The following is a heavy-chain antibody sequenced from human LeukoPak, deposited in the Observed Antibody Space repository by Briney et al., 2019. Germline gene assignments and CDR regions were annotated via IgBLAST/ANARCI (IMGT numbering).Heavy chain of an antibody. CDR2: IRSKTYGATT. Sequence: GGSLRLSCTASGFTFGDYAMSWFRQAPGKGLEWLGFIRSKTYGATTEYAASVEGRFTISRDDSKTIAYLQVNSLKTEDTAVYYCARLSDWNFAYWGQGTLVTVSS. CDR3: ARLSDWNFAY. J-gene: IGHJ4*02. D-gene: IGHD2-21*02. V-gene: IGHV3-49*03. CDR1: GFTFGDYA.